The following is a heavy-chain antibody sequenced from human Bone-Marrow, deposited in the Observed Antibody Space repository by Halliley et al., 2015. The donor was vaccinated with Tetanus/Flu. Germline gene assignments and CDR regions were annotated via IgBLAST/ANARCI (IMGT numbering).Heavy chain of an antibody. V-gene: IGHV4-61*01. D-gene: IGHD3-9*01. CDR1: GGSVSSGTYF. J-gene: IGHJ4*02. CDR3: ARDFFDITGYIDY. Sequence: TLSLTCTVSGGSVSSGTYFWSWIRQPPGKGLEWIGGIYYSGSTNYNPSLKSRLTISLDTSRNQFSLRLSSVTAADTAVYYCARDFFDITGYIDYWGQGTLVTVSS. CDR2: IYYSGST.